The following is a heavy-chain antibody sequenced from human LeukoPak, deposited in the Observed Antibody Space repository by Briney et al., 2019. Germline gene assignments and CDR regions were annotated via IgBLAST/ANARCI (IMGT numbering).Heavy chain of an antibody. J-gene: IGHJ6*03. CDR1: GGSFSGYY. V-gene: IGHV4-34*01. D-gene: IGHD5-12*01. Sequence: SETLSLTCAVYGGSFSGYYWSWIRQPPGKGLEWIGEINHSGSTNYNPSLKSRVTISVDTSKNQISLKLSSVTAADTAVYYCAREAATMSYYYYYMDVWGKGTTVTVSS. CDR2: INHSGST. CDR3: AREAATMSYYYYYMDV.